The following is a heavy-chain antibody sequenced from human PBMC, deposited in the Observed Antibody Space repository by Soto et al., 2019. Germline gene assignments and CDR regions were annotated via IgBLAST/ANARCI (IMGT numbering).Heavy chain of an antibody. CDR3: AIELGGIYYFDY. J-gene: IGHJ4*02. Sequence: SRGSPRLSYKASGYSFSSYGMHWIRQAPGKGLEWLAIIWNDGSNVYYADSVKGRFTISRDNSKNTLCLQMNSRRAEDTAVYYCAIELGGIYYFDYWGQGTLVTVSS. V-gene: IGHV3-30*02. D-gene: IGHD3-10*01. CDR2: IWNDGSNV. CDR1: GYSFSSYG.